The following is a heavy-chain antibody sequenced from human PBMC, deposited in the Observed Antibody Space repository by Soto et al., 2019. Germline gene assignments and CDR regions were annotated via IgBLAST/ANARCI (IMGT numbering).Heavy chain of an antibody. D-gene: IGHD3-10*01. CDR3: AKDPGSGSYWWAGAYFDY. V-gene: IGHV3-30*18. CDR1: GFTFSSYG. J-gene: IGHJ4*02. Sequence: QVQLVESGGGVVQPGRSLRLSCAASGFTFSSYGMHWVRQAPGKGLEWVAVISYDGSNKYYADSVKGRITISRDNSKNTLYLRRNSRRAEDTAVYYFAKDPGSGSYWWAGAYFDYWVQGTLVTDS. CDR2: ISYDGSNK.